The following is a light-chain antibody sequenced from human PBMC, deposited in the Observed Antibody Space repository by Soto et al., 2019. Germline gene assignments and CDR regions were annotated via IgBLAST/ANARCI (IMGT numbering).Light chain of an antibody. CDR2: KAS. CDR1: QSISSW. CDR3: QQYNSYPLT. V-gene: IGKV1-5*03. J-gene: IGKJ4*01. Sequence: DIQMTQSPSTLSASVGDRVIITCRASQSISSWLAWYQQKPGKAPKLLIEKASSLESGVPSRFSGSGSGTEFTLTISSLQPDDFATYYCQQYNSYPLTFGGGTKVEIK.